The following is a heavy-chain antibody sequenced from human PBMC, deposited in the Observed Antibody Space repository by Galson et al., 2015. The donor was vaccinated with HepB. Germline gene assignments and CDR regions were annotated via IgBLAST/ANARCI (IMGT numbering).Heavy chain of an antibody. Sequence: QSGAEVKKPGESLKISCTGSGYSFTSYWIGWVRQMPGKGLEWMGIIYPGDSDTRYSPSFQGQVTISADKSISTAYLQWSSLKASDTAMYYCARGAFVVVPAAMIYYYYGMDVWGQGTTVTVSS. V-gene: IGHV5-51*01. CDR3: ARGAFVVVPAAMIYYYYGMDV. CDR2: IYPGDSDT. CDR1: GYSFTSYW. J-gene: IGHJ6*02. D-gene: IGHD2-2*01.